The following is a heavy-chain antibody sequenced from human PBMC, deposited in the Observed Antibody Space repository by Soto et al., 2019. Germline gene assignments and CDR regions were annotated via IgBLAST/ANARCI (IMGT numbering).Heavy chain of an antibody. V-gene: IGHV3-9*01. J-gene: IGHJ1*01. CDR1: GFTFDDYA. Sequence: PGWSLRLSCAASGFTFDDYAMHLVRQVPGKGLEWVSCINWNSGSIGYADSVKGRFAISRDNAKNSLHLQMNSLRAEDTAFYYCVKDESINWYSGHFRHWGEGTLVTVSS. CDR3: VKDESINWYSGHFRH. D-gene: IGHD6-13*01. CDR2: INWNSGSI.